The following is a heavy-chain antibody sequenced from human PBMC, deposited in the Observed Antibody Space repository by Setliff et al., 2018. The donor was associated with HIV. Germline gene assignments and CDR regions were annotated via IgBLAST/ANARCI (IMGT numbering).Heavy chain of an antibody. Sequence: SETLSLTCTVSGDSIGDYYWNWIRQPAGKGLEWIGRVYASAYSNYNPSLKSRVTMSVDTSRNQFSLKLRSVNAADTAVYYCARDWVARSNYYGSGSPWYFDFWGRGILVTVSS. CDR3: ARDWVARSNYYGSGSPWYFDF. CDR2: VYASAYS. V-gene: IGHV4-4*07. J-gene: IGHJ2*01. CDR1: GDSIGDYY. D-gene: IGHD3-10*01.